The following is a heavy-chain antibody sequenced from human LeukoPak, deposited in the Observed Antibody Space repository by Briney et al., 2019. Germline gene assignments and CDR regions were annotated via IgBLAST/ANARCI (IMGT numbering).Heavy chain of an antibody. CDR2: IIPIFGTA. J-gene: IGHJ4*02. CDR1: GGTFSSHG. Sequence: GSSVKVSCKASGGTFSSHGISWVRQAPGQGLEWMGGIIPIFGTANYAQKFQGRVTITADESTSTAYMELSSLRPEDTAVYYCARGVQDIVLMVPEDWGQGTLVTVSS. D-gene: IGHD2-8*01. CDR3: ARGVQDIVLMVPED. V-gene: IGHV1-69*01.